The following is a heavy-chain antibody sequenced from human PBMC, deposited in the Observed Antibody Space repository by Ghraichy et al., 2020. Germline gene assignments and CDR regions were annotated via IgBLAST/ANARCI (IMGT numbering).Heavy chain of an antibody. Sequence: SETLSLTCTVSGGSISSSSYYWGWIRQPPGKGLEWIGSIYYSGSTYYNPSLKSRVTISVDTSKNQFSLKLSSVTAADTAVYYCARPTRISTTVVTHYWYFDLWGRGTLVTVSS. CDR2: IYYSGST. CDR3: ARPTRISTTVVTHYWYFDL. CDR1: GGSISSSSYY. J-gene: IGHJ2*01. D-gene: IGHD4-23*01. V-gene: IGHV4-39*01.